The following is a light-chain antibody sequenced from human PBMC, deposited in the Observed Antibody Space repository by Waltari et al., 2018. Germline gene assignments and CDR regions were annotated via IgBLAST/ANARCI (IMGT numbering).Light chain of an antibody. Sequence: EIELTQSPATLSLSTGERANLSCRASQSIGSYLAWYQHKPGLSPSLLFYDASNRAAGIPARFRGSGSGTDFTLTISSLEPEDFAVYYCQHRSNWPPSFGQGTKVEIE. CDR2: DAS. J-gene: IGKJ2*01. V-gene: IGKV3-11*01. CDR1: QSIGSY. CDR3: QHRSNWPPS.